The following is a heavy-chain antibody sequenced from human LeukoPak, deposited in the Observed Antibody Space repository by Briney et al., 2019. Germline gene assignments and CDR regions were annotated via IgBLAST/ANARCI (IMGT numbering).Heavy chain of an antibody. J-gene: IGHJ4*02. CDR3: AKDGEYCSGGSCSKYYYDSSGYYYPAFDY. D-gene: IGHD3-22*01. CDR1: GFTFSNYA. V-gene: IGHV3-23*01. Sequence: PGGSLRLSCAASGFTFSNYAMNWVRQAPGKGLEWVSGISGSGGSTYYADSVKGRFTISRDNSKNTLYLQMNSLRAEDTAVYYCAKDGEYCSGGSCSKYYYDSSGYYYPAFDYWGQGTLVTVSS. CDR2: ISGSGGST.